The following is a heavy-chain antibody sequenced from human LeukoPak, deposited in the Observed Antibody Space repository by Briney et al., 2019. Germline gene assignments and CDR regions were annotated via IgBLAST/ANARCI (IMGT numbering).Heavy chain of an antibody. CDR2: IYYSTST. V-gene: IGHV4-39*01. J-gene: IGHJ6*02. D-gene: IGHD2-2*02. Sequence: DTLSLTCTVSGGSITSSIDYWGWVRQPPGKGLEWIATIYYSTSTQYNPSLKSRVTMSVDTSKNHFSLKLSSMTAADTAVYYCARHQCSGTRCYNFYFYGMDVWGQGTTVTVSS. CDR1: GGSITSSIDY. CDR3: ARHQCSGTRCYNFYFYGMDV.